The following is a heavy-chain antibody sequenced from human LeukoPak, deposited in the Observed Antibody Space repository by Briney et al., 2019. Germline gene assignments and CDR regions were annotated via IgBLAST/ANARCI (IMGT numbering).Heavy chain of an antibody. CDR3: ARVRDDYTYFDC. D-gene: IGHD4-11*01. V-gene: IGHV3-74*01. J-gene: IGHJ4*02. CDR1: GFPFSNYW. CDR2: VNSDGSRT. Sequence: PGGSLRLSCAASGFPFSNYWMHWVRQAPGKGLVWVSRVNSDGSRTTYADSVRGRFTISRDNAKSTLYLQMNSLRAEDTAVYYCARVRDDYTYFDCWGQGTLVTVSS.